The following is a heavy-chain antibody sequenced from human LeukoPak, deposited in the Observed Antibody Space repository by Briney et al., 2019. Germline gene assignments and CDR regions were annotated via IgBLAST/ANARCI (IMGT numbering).Heavy chain of an antibody. Sequence: PSETLSLTCTVSGGSIGSYDWAWIRQSPGKGLDWIGYIDNSGATYYNPSLKSRVTMSVDTYRKLFSLKLNSVTAADTAVYYCASGPWELDYWGQGTLVTVSS. CDR2: IDNSGAT. CDR1: GGSIGSYD. CDR3: ASGPWELDY. D-gene: IGHD1-26*01. J-gene: IGHJ4*02. V-gene: IGHV4-59*08.